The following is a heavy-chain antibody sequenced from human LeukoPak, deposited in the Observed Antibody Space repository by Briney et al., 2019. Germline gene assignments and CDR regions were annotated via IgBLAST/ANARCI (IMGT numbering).Heavy chain of an antibody. CDR2: IYYGGNT. CDR3: ATSSSWYRFDY. J-gene: IGHJ4*02. CDR1: GDSITITSSY. D-gene: IGHD6-13*01. V-gene: IGHV4-39*01. Sequence: PSETLSLTCTVSGDSITITSSYWGWIRQPPGKGLEWIGSIYYGGNTYYSPSLKSRVTISVDTSKNQFSLNLSSVTAADTAMYYCATSSSWYRFDYWGQGTLVTVSS.